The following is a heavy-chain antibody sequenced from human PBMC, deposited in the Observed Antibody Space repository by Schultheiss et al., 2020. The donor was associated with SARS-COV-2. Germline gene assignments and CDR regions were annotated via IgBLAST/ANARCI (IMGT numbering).Heavy chain of an antibody. J-gene: IGHJ3*02. CDR2: IRSKAYGGTT. Sequence: GGSLRLSCTASGFTFGDYAMSWFRQAPGKGLEWVGFIRSKAYGGTTEYAASVKGRFTISRDDSKSIAYLQMNSLKTEDTAVYYCAREVVQLNAFDIWGQGTMVTVSS. D-gene: IGHD2-21*01. V-gene: IGHV3-49*03. CDR3: AREVVQLNAFDI. CDR1: GFTFGDYA.